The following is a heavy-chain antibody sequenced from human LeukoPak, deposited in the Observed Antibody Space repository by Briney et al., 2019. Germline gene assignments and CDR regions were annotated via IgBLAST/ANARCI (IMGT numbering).Heavy chain of an antibody. CDR3: ARVGSSSPYYYYYMDV. D-gene: IGHD6-6*01. Sequence: SETLSLTCTVSGDSISSYYWSWIRQPPGKGLEWIGYIYYSGSTNYNPSLKSRVTISVDTSKNQFSLKLSSVTAADTAVYFCARVGSSSPYYYYYMDVWGKGTTVTVSS. V-gene: IGHV4-59*01. CDR1: GDSISSYY. CDR2: IYYSGST. J-gene: IGHJ6*03.